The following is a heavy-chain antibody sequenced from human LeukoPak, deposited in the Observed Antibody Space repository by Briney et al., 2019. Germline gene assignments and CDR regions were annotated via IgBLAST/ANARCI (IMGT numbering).Heavy chain of an antibody. CDR3: ARVSERGLPPDY. V-gene: IGHV3-48*03. D-gene: IGHD2-15*01. Sequence: GGSLRLSCAASGFTFSTYEMNWVRQAPGKGLEWVSYISSSGSTTFYADSVKGRFTISRDNAKNSLYLQTNSLRAEDTAVYYCARVSERGLPPDYWGQGTLVTVSS. CDR1: GFTFSTYE. J-gene: IGHJ4*02. CDR2: ISSSGSTT.